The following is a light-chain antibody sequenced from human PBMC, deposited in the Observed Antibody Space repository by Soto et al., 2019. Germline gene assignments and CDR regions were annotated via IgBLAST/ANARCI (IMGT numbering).Light chain of an antibody. CDR1: SSDVGGYNY. CDR3: SSYTTSSTLV. CDR2: EVN. J-gene: IGLJ3*02. V-gene: IGLV2-14*01. Sequence: QSALTQPASVSGSPGQSITISCTGTSSDVGGYNYVSWYQHHPGKAPKLIIYEVNNRPSGVSNRFSGSKSGNTASLTISGLQAEYEADYYCSSYTTSSTLVFGGGTKVTVL.